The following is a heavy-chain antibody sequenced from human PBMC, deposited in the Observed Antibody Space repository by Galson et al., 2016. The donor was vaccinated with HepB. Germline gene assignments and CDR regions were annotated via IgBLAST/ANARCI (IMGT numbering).Heavy chain of an antibody. CDR1: GFSVSGKY. CDR3: AKSYYDYVWGSYRYTSIDY. V-gene: IGHV3-74*01. J-gene: IGHJ4*02. CDR2: VNGDGSSA. Sequence: SLRLSCAASGFSVSGKYMSWARQAPGKGLVWVSRVNGDGSSASYSDSVKGRFTISRDNAKNSLYLQMNSLRAEDTAFCYCAKSYYDYVWGSYRYTSIDYWGQGTLVTVSS. D-gene: IGHD3-16*02.